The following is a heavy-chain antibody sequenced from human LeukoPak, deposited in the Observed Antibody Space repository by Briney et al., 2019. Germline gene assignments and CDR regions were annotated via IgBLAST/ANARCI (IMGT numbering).Heavy chain of an antibody. V-gene: IGHV3-23*01. J-gene: IGHJ4*02. CDR3: AKGVRLGYCSGGSCYPFDY. Sequence: GGSLRLPCAASGFTFSSYAMSWVRQAPGKGLEWVSAISGSGGSTYYADSVKGRFTISRDNSKNTLYLQMNSLRAEDTAVYYCAKGVRLGYCSGGSCYPFDYWGQGTLVTVSS. D-gene: IGHD2-15*01. CDR1: GFTFSSYA. CDR2: ISGSGGST.